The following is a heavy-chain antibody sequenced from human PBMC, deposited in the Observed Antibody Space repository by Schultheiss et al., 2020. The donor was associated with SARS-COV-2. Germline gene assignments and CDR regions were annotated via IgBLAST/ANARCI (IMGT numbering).Heavy chain of an antibody. CDR1: GYTFTGYY. CDR2: MKPSSGDI. CDR3: ARVNVVVPAASGSYYYYYMDV. J-gene: IGHJ6*03. V-gene: IGHV1-8*02. Sequence: ASVKVSCKASGYTFTGYYMHWVRQATGQGLEWMGWMKPSSGDIGYAQKFQGRLTMTRDTSISTAYMELSSLTSEDTAVYYCARVNVVVPAASGSYYYYYMDVWGKGTTVTVSS. D-gene: IGHD2-2*01.